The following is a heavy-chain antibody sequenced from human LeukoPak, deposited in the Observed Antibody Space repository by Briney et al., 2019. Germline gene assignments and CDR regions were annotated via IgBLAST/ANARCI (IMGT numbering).Heavy chain of an antibody. V-gene: IGHV1-2*02. Sequence: ASVKVSCKASGYTFTGYYMHWVRQAPGQGLEWMGWINPNSGGTNYAQKFQGRVTMTRDTSISTAYMELSRLRSDDTAVYYCAREPYCSGGSCRGYYYYYMDVWGKGTTVTVSS. CDR1: GYTFTGYY. CDR2: INPNSGGT. CDR3: AREPYCSGGSCRGYYYYYMDV. D-gene: IGHD2-15*01. J-gene: IGHJ6*03.